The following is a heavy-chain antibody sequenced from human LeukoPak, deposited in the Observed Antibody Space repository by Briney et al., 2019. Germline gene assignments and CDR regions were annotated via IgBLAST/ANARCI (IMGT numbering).Heavy chain of an antibody. CDR1: GFTFSSYA. CDR2: INGGGVNT. J-gene: IGHJ4*02. Sequence: GGSLRLSCAASGFTFSSYAMSWVRQAPGKGLEWVSTINGGGVNTHYADSVGGRFTISRDNSKNTLFLQMNSLRAEDTAVYYCARRGDGGRSFDYWGQGTLVTVSS. CDR3: ARRGDGGRSFDY. V-gene: IGHV3-23*01. D-gene: IGHD4-23*01.